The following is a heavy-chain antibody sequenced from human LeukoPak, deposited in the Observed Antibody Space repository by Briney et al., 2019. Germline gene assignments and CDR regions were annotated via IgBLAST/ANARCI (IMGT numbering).Heavy chain of an antibody. J-gene: IGHJ5*02. CDR3: ARPLDSSSWYA. CDR2: IYYSGST. V-gene: IGHV4-39*01. D-gene: IGHD6-13*01. Sequence: PSETLSLTCTVSGGSISSSSYCWGWIRQPPGKGLEWIGSIYYSGSTYYNPSLKSRVTISVDTSKNQFSLKLSSVTAADTAVYYCARPLDSSSWYAWGQGTLVTVSS. CDR1: GGSISSSSYC.